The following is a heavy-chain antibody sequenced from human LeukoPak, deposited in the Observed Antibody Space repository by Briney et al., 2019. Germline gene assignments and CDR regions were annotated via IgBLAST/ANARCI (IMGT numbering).Heavy chain of an antibody. D-gene: IGHD6-13*01. Sequence: ASVKVSCKASGYTFTIYGISWVRQAPGQGLEWMGWISAYNGNTNYAQKLQGRVTMTTDTSTSTAYMELRSLRSVDTAVYYCARDFEQQQLGPPNWFDPWGQGTLVTVSS. V-gene: IGHV1-18*01. CDR3: ARDFEQQQLGPPNWFDP. J-gene: IGHJ5*02. CDR1: GYTFTIYG. CDR2: ISAYNGNT.